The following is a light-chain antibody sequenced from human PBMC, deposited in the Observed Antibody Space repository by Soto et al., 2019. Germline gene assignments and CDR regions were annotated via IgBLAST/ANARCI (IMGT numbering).Light chain of an antibody. CDR1: QSVSST. CDR3: QQYYNWPPTWP. Sequence: IVMAQSQATFSVLRGARGSLSRSASQSVSSTVAWYQQNSGKAPRLLIYDSSSRATGVPARFSGSESGTEFSLAIRRLQSEDFAVYYGQQYYNWPPTWPFRQGTKVAIK. J-gene: IGKJ1*01. CDR2: DSS. V-gene: IGKV3-15*01.